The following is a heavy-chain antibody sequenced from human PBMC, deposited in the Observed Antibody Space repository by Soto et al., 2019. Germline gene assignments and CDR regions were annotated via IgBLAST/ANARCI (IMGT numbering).Heavy chain of an antibody. J-gene: IGHJ4*02. CDR2: ISPKSGGT. V-gene: IGHV1-2*02. CDR3: ATGPRTQLWFPNVY. Sequence: QVQLVQSGAEVQKPGTSVKVSCKASGYPFSDYYLHWLRQAPGQGLEWMGWISPKSGGTHYAPKFEGRVTLTTDTSLSTAFMVLSRLTSDDTAVYYCATGPRTQLWFPNVYWGQGTLVTVSS. CDR1: GYPFSDYY. D-gene: IGHD5-18*01.